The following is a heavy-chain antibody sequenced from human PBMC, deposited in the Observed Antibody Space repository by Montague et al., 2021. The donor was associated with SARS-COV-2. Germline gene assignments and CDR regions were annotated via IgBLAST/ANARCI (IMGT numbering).Heavy chain of an antibody. J-gene: IGHJ4*02. CDR3: VRGGDYTDYGRVDY. Sequence: SETLSLTCSFSGGSISTGSYYWGWIRQPLRKGLEWIGSIYYSGDTYYNPSLKSRVTISVDTSKIQFSLRLSSVTAADTAVYYCVRGGDYTDYGRVDYWGQGTLVIVSS. CDR2: IYYSGDT. D-gene: IGHD4-11*01. V-gene: IGHV4-39*01. CDR1: GGSISTGSYY.